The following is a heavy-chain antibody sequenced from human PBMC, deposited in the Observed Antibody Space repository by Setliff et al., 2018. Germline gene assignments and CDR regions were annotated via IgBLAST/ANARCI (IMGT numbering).Heavy chain of an antibody. Sequence: GASVKVSCKASGYTFTSYAISWVRQAPGQGLEWMGGIIPIFGTANYAQKFQGRVTMTRDTSTDTVYMDMSSLRSEDTAVYYCARDVFPYHYEGAFDIWGQGTMVTVSS. CDR3: ARDVFPYHYEGAFDI. V-gene: IGHV1-69*05. CDR2: IIPIFGTA. J-gene: IGHJ3*02. CDR1: GYTFTSYA. D-gene: IGHD3-22*01.